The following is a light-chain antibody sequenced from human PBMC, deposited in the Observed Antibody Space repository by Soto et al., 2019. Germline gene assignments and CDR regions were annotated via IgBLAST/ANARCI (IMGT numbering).Light chain of an antibody. CDR2: GSS. CDR1: QSVTSN. V-gene: IGKV3D-15*01. J-gene: IGKJ5*01. Sequence: EIVLTQSPGTLSLSAGERATLSCGASQSVTSNYLAWYQQKPGQAPRLLIYGSSTRATGIPDRFTGSGSGTEFTLTISSLQSEDFAVYYCQQYNNWPPITFGQGTRLEI. CDR3: QQYNNWPPIT.